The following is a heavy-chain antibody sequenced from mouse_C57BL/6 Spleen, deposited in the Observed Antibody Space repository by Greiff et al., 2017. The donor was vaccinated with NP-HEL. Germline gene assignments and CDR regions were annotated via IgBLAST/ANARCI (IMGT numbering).Heavy chain of an antibody. CDR2: IDPSDSYT. CDR3: ARWTPYYYAMDY. CDR1: GYTFTSYW. J-gene: IGHJ4*01. Sequence: VKLQQPGAELVMPGASVKLSCKASGYTFTSYWMHWVKQRPGQGLEWIGEIDPSDSYTNYNQKFKGKSTLTVDKSSSTAYMQLSSLTSEDSAVYYCARWTPYYYAMDYWGQGTSVTVSS. V-gene: IGHV1-69*01.